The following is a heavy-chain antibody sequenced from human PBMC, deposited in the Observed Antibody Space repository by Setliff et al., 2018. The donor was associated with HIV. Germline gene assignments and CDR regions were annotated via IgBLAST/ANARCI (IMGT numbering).Heavy chain of an antibody. CDR2: INAGNGDT. CDR1: GDTFTTYA. D-gene: IGHD6-13*01. CDR3: AIGSSNWPHRPNNYYFDY. J-gene: IGHJ4*02. Sequence: ASVKVSCKASGDTFTTYALHWVRQAPGQRLEWMGWINAGNGDTKSSRKFQGRVTITRDTSASTACMELSSLRSEDTGVYYCAIGSSNWPHRPNNYYFDYWGQGTPVTVSS. V-gene: IGHV1-3*01.